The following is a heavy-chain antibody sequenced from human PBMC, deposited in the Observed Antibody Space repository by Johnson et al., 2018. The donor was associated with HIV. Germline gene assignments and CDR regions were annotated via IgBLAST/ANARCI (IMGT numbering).Heavy chain of an antibody. V-gene: IGHV3-9*01. CDR1: GFTFSSYG. J-gene: IGHJ3*02. CDR2: ISWDSGSI. CDR3: AKPYYYDSSDAFDI. Sequence: VQLVESGEGVVQPGGSLRLSCAASGFTFSSYGMHWVRQAPGKGLEWVSGISWDSGSIVYADSVKGRFTISRDNAKNSLYLQMNSLRAEDTALYYCAKPYYYDSSDAFDIWGQGTMVTVSS. D-gene: IGHD3-22*01.